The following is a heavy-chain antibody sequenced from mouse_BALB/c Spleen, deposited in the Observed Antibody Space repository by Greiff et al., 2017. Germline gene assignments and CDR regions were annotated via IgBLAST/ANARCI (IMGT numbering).Heavy chain of an antibody. CDR2: IYPGDGDT. V-gene: IGHV1-87*01. J-gene: IGHJ4*01. Sequence: VQLQESGAELARPGASVKLSCKASGYTFTSYWMQWVKQRPGQGLEWIGAIYPGDGDTRYTQKFKGKATLTADKSSSTAYMQLSSLASEDSAVYYCARLRQGAVDYWGQGTSVTVSS. D-gene: IGHD1-1*01. CDR1: GYTFTSYW. CDR3: ARLRQGAVDY.